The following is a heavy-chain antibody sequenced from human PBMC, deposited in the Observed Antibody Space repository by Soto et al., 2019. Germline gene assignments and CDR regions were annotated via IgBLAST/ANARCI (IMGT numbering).Heavy chain of an antibody. CDR2: IRSKANSYAT. V-gene: IGHV3-73*01. Sequence: PGGSLRLSCAASGFTFSGSAMHWVRQASGKGLEWVGRIRSKANSYATAYAASVKGRFTISRDDSKNTAYLQMNSLKTEDTAVYYCTRHEAVAGMRATYYYYYGMDVWGQGTTVTVSS. J-gene: IGHJ6*02. CDR3: TRHEAVAGMRATYYYYYGMDV. CDR1: GFTFSGSA. D-gene: IGHD6-19*01.